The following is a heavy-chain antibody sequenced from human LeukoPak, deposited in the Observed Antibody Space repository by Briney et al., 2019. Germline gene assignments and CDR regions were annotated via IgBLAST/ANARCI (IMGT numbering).Heavy chain of an antibody. CDR3: ASSFEYSSSYIDY. J-gene: IGHJ4*02. CDR1: GGTLSSYA. V-gene: IGHV1-46*01. D-gene: IGHD6-6*01. CDR2: INPSGGST. Sequence: ASVKVSCKASGGTLSSYAISWVRQAPGQGLEWMGIINPSGGSTSYAQKFQGRVTMTRDTSTSTVYMELSSLRSEDTAVYYCASSFEYSSSYIDYWGQGTLVTVSS.